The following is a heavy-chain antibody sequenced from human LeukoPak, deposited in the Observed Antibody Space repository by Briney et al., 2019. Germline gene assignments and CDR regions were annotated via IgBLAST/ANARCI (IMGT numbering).Heavy chain of an antibody. CDR2: IYYSGST. CDR3: AIYYYDSSGYYGDNWFDP. D-gene: IGHD3-22*01. CDR1: GGSISSSSYY. Sequence: SETLSLTCTVSGGSISSSSYYWGWIRQPPGKGLEWIGSIYYSGSTYYNPSLKSRVTISVDTSKNQFSLKLSSVTAADTAVYYCAIYYYDSSGYYGDNWFDPWGQGTLVTVSS. V-gene: IGHV4-39*07. J-gene: IGHJ5*02.